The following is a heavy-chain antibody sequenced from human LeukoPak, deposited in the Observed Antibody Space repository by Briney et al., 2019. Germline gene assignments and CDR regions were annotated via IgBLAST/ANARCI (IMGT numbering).Heavy chain of an antibody. CDR1: GGSFSGYY. J-gene: IGHJ4*02. V-gene: IGHV4-34*01. Sequence: SETLSLTCAVYGGSFSGYYWNWIRQRPGKGLEWIGEINHSGSTNYNPSLKSRVTISVDTSKNEFSLRLSSVTASDTAVYYCARKRSPYFDYWGQGTLVTVSS. CDR3: ARKRSPYFDY. CDR2: INHSGST.